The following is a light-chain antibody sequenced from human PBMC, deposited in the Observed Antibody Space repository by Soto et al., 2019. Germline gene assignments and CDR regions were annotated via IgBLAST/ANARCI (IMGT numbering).Light chain of an antibody. Sequence: QCVLTQSPSVSAAPGQKVTISCSGSSSNIGKNYVSWYQQLPGTAPKRLIYESDRRPSGIPDRFSGSKSGTSATLGITELQTGDEADYYCGTWDSSLNAGVFGGGTKVTVL. CDR2: ESD. V-gene: IGLV1-51*02. CDR1: SSNIGKNY. J-gene: IGLJ3*02. CDR3: GTWDSSLNAGV.